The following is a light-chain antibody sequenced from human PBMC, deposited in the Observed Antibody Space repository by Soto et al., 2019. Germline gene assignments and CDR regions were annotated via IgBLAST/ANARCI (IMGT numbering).Light chain of an antibody. Sequence: EIVMTQSPATLSVSPGERATLSCRASQSVSSNLAWYQQKPGQAPRLLIYGASSRATGIPDRFSGSGSGTDFILTINRLEPEDFAVYYCQQYGSSGTFGQGTKVDIK. CDR1: QSVSSN. J-gene: IGKJ1*01. V-gene: IGKV3-20*01. CDR3: QQYGSSGT. CDR2: GAS.